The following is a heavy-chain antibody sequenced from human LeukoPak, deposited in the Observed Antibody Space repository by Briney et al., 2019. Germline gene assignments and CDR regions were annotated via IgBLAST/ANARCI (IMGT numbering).Heavy chain of an antibody. J-gene: IGHJ5*02. CDR1: GFTFSSYG. Sequence: GRSLRLSCAASGFTFSSYGMHWVRQAPGKGLEWVANIKEDGSEQYYVDAVKGRFTVSRDNARKSVYLQMNSLRADDTAVYYCTKRWSVNWFDPWGQGTLVTVSS. CDR3: TKRWSVNWFDP. D-gene: IGHD3-3*01. V-gene: IGHV3-7*01. CDR2: IKEDGSEQ.